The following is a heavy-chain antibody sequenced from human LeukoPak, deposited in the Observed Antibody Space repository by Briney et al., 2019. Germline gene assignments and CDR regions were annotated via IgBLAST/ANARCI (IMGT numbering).Heavy chain of an antibody. Sequence: ASVKVSCKASGYTFSGYYVHWVRQATGQGLEWMGWMNPNSGNTGYAQKFQGRVTMTRNTSISTAYMELSSLRSEDTAVYYCATAMVTLGYYYYYYGMDVWGQGTTVTVSS. CDR1: GYTFSGYY. J-gene: IGHJ6*02. D-gene: IGHD5-18*01. CDR3: ATAMVTLGYYYYYYGMDV. CDR2: MNPNSGNT. V-gene: IGHV1-8*02.